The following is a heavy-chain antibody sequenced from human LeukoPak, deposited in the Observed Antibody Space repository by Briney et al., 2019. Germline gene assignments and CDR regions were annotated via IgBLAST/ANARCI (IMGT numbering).Heavy chain of an antibody. CDR3: ARKAYGLDV. J-gene: IGHJ6*04. Sequence: GGSLRLSCAPSGFTFSSYWMSWVRQAPGKGLERVANIKQDGSEKYYVDSVKGRFTISRDNAKNSLYLQMNSLRADDTAVYYCARKAYGLDVWGKGTTVTVSS. CDR2: IKQDGSEK. CDR1: GFTFSSYW. V-gene: IGHV3-7*03.